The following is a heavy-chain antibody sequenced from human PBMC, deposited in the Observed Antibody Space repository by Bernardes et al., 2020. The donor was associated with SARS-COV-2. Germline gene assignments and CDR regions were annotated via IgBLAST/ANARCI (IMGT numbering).Heavy chain of an antibody. CDR2: IYYSGST. V-gene: IGHV4-59*08. CDR3: ARLGVLPGGGSGSYPLDYYYYYMDV. CDR1: GGSISSYY. J-gene: IGHJ6*03. Sequence: TLSLPCTVSGGSISSYYWSWIRQPPGQGLEWIGYIYYSGSTNYNPPLKSRVTISVDTSKNQFSLKLSYVTAADTAVYYCARLGVLPGGGSGSYPLDYYYYYMDVWGKGTTVTVSS. D-gene: IGHD3-10*01.